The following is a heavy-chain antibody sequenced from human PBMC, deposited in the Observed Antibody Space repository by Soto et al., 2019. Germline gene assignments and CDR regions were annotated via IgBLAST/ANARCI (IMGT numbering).Heavy chain of an antibody. Sequence: PEGSLRLTCAASGFTFSSSGMLWVRQAPGRGLEWVTIIWPDGSNKYYADSVKGRFTISRDNSKNTLYLEMNSLRAEDTAVYYCARVTEGVFDYW. J-gene: IGHJ4*01. CDR3: ARVTEGVFDY. D-gene: IGHD3-10*01. CDR2: IWPDGSNK. V-gene: IGHV3-33*01. CDR1: GFTFSSSG.